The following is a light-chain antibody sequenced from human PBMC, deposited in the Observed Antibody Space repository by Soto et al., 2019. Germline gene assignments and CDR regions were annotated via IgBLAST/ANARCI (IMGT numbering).Light chain of an antibody. V-gene: IGKV3-15*01. Sequence: EIMMTQSPATLSVSPRERAALSCRASQSVGRNLAWYQQKPGQGPRLLIYGASTRATGIPARFSGSGSGTDFTLTISSLQSEDFAVYYCQHYNDWPPYTFGQGTKLEIK. CDR1: QSVGRN. CDR3: QHYNDWPPYT. J-gene: IGKJ2*01. CDR2: GAS.